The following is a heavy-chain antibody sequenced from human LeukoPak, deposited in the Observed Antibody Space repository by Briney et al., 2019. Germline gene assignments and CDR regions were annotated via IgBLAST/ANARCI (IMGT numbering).Heavy chain of an antibody. CDR2: IYYSGST. Sequence: SETLSLTCTVSGGSISSSYYYWGWIRQPPGKGLAWIGSIYYSGSTYYNPSLKSRVTISVDTSKNQFSLKLSSVTAADTAVYYCAALRRDGYNFFDYWGQGTLVTVSS. CDR3: AALRRDGYNFFDY. V-gene: IGHV4-39*01. D-gene: IGHD5-24*01. CDR1: GGSISSSYYY. J-gene: IGHJ4*02.